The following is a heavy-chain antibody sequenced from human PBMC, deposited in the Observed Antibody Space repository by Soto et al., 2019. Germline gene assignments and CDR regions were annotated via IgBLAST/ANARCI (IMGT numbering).Heavy chain of an antibody. Sequence: GGSLRLSCAASGFTFSSYEMNWVRQAPGKGLEWVSYISSSGSTIYYADSVKGRFTISRDNANNSLYLQMNSLRAEDTAVSYCATPPPNRNFPWGQGTLVTVSS. CDR2: ISSSGSTI. V-gene: IGHV3-48*03. CDR1: GFTFSSYE. D-gene: IGHD1-1*01. CDR3: ATPPPNRNFP. J-gene: IGHJ5*02.